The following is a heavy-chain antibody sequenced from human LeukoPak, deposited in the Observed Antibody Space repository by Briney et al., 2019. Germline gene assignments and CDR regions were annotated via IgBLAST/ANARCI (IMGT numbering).Heavy chain of an antibody. CDR2: INSDGNRT. CDR3: ARIRFNFRGGIDY. CDR1: GFTFSNYW. Sequence: GGSLRLSCAASGFTFSNYWMHWVRQAPGKGLVWVSRINSDGNRTNYADFVKGRITISRDNARNSVSLQMNSLRDEDTAVYYCARIRFNFRGGIDYWGQGTLVTVSS. J-gene: IGHJ4*02. D-gene: IGHD3-16*01. V-gene: IGHV3-74*01.